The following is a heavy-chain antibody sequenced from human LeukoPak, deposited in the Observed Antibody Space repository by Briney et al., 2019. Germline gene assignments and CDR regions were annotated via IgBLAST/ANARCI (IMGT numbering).Heavy chain of an antibody. D-gene: IGHD3-9*01. CDR2: TYYRSKWYN. Sequence: SQAVPLTRLICGDSVSNNICSWHWIRQSPSRAVECLGRTYYRSKWYNDYAESLISRITISPVTSKNQFSLQLYSVTPEDTAVYYCARDVGTTGWHTFDYWGQGTLVTVSS. V-gene: IGHV6-1*01. J-gene: IGHJ4*02. CDR3: ARDVGTTGWHTFDY. CDR1: GDSVSNNICS.